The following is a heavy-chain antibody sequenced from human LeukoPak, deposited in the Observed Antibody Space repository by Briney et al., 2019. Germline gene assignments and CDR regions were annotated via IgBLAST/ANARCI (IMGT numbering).Heavy chain of an antibody. CDR2: IYSGGST. CDR1: GFTVSSNY. V-gene: IGHV3-53*04. D-gene: IGHD2-2*01. J-gene: IGHJ6*02. Sequence: PGGSLRLSCAASGFTVSSNYMSWVRQAPGKGLEWVSVIYSGGSTYYADSVKGRFIISRHNSKNTLYLQMNSLRAEDTAVYYCASTEKIYCSSTSCSSRDYYGMDVWGQGTTVTVSS. CDR3: ASTEKIYCSSTSCSSRDYYGMDV.